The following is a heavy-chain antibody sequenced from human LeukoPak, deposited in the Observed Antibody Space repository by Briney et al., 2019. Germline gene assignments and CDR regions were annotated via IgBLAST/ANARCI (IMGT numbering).Heavy chain of an antibody. Sequence: SETLSLTCAVYGGSFSGYYWSWIRQPPGKGLEWIGEINHSGSTNYNPSLKSRVTISVDTSKNQFSLKLSSVTAADTAAYYCATGYTTNWFDPWGQGTLVTVSS. D-gene: IGHD5-18*01. V-gene: IGHV4-34*01. CDR3: ATGYTTNWFDP. CDR2: INHSGST. CDR1: GGSFSGYY. J-gene: IGHJ5*02.